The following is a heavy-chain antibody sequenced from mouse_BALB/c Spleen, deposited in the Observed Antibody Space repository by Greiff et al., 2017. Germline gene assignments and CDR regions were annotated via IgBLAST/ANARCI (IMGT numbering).Heavy chain of an antibody. J-gene: IGHJ1*01. CDR3: ARAYGSSYGYFDV. Sequence: VQVVESGPGLVAPSQSLSITCTVSGFSLTSYGVHWVRQPPGKGLEWLGVIWAGGSTNYNSALMSRLSISKDNSKSQVFLKMNSLQTDDTAMYYCARAYGSSYGYFDVWGAGTTVTVSS. CDR1: GFSLTSYG. D-gene: IGHD1-1*01. V-gene: IGHV2-9*02. CDR2: IWAGGST.